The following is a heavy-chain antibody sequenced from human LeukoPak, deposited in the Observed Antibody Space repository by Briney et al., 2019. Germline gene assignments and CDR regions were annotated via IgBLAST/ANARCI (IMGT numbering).Heavy chain of an antibody. J-gene: IGHJ4*02. CDR3: AREVPTYYYDSTTPRYFDY. Sequence: ASVKVSCKASSYTFTSYGISWVRQAPGQGLEWMGWISAYNGNTNYAQKLQGRVTMTTDTSTSTAFMELRSLRSDDTAVYYCAREVPTYYYDSTTPRYFDYWGQGTLVTVSS. V-gene: IGHV1-18*01. D-gene: IGHD3-22*01. CDR1: SYTFTSYG. CDR2: ISAYNGNT.